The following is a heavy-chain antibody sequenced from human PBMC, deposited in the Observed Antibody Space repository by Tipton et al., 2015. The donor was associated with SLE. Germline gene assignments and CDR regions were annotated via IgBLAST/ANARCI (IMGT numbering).Heavy chain of an antibody. J-gene: IGHJ6*02. CDR1: GYTFTGYY. Sequence: QVQLVQSGAEVKKPGASVKVSCKASGYTFTGYYMHWVRQAPGQGLEWMGRIIPIFGTANYAQKFQGRVTITADESTSTAYMELSCLRSEDTAVSYCARRGYGYLYGMDVWGQGTTVTVSS. D-gene: IGHD5-18*01. CDR3: ARRGYGYLYGMDV. CDR2: IIPIFGTA. V-gene: IGHV1-69*18.